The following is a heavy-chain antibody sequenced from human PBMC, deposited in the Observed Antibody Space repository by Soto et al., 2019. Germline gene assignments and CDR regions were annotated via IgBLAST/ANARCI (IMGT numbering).Heavy chain of an antibody. CDR1: GASISSYY. CDR3: ARDTTPSL. Sequence: SETLSLTCTVSGASISSYYWSWIRHPPGKGLEWIGYIYYSGSTNYNPSLKSRVTISVDTSKNQFSLKLSSVTTADTAMYYCARDTTPSLWGQGTLVTVS. V-gene: IGHV4-59*01. J-gene: IGHJ4*02. CDR2: IYYSGST. D-gene: IGHD1-1*01.